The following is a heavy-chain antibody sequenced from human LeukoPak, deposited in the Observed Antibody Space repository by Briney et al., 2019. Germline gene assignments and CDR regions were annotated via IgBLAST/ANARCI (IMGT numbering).Heavy chain of an antibody. Sequence: GSLRLSCAASGFTFSSYEMNWVRQAPGKGLEWVSYISSSSSTIYYADSVKGRFTISRDNAKNSLYLQMNSLRAEDTAVYYCARDRLHYGDYEKTFDYWGQGTLVTVSS. J-gene: IGHJ4*02. CDR3: ARDRLHYGDYEKTFDY. CDR2: ISSSSSTI. D-gene: IGHD4-17*01. CDR1: GFTFSSYE. V-gene: IGHV3-48*01.